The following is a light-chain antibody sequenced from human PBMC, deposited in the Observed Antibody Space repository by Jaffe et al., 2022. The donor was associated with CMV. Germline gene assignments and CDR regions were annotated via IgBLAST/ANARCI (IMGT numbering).Light chain of an antibody. Sequence: EIVLTQSPGTLPLSPGEGVTLSCRASQSIKNNYLAWYQQRPGQAPRLLIYGASSRATGISTRFSGSGSGTDFTLTISRLEPEDFAVYFCQQYDGSATFGPGTKVEIK. CDR1: QSIKNNY. J-gene: IGKJ3*01. V-gene: IGKV3-20*01. CDR2: GAS. CDR3: QQYDGSAT.